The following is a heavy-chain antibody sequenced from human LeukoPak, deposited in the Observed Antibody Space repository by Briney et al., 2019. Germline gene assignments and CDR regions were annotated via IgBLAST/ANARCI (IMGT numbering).Heavy chain of an antibody. Sequence: GGSLRLSCAASGFTFSSSAMSWVRQVPGKGLEWVSGISASGGSTYYADSVRGRFTISRDNSKNTLYVQMNSLRDEDTAVYYCAKDPLLITGTTFVPYWGQGTLVTVSS. D-gene: IGHD1-7*01. V-gene: IGHV3-23*01. CDR3: AKDPLLITGTTFVPY. CDR2: ISASGGST. CDR1: GFTFSSSA. J-gene: IGHJ4*02.